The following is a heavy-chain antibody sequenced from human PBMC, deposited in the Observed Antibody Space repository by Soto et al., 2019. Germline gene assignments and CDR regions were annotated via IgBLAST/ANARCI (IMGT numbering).Heavy chain of an antibody. CDR1: GGSISSYY. CDR3: ARGGSYDSSGYSAPDAFDI. V-gene: IGHV4-59*01. D-gene: IGHD3-22*01. Sequence: SETLSLTCTVSGGSISSYYWSWIRQPPGKGLEWIGYIYYSGSTNYNPSLKSRVTISVDTSKNQFSLKPSSVTAADTAVYYCARGGSYDSSGYSAPDAFDIWGQGTMVTVSS. J-gene: IGHJ3*02. CDR2: IYYSGST.